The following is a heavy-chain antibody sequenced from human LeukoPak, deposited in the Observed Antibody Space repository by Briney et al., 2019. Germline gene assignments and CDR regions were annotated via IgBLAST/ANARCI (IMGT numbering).Heavy chain of an antibody. Sequence: GASVKVSCKASGYTFTGYYMHWVRQAPGQGLEWMGWINPNSGGTNYAKKFKGRVTMTRDTSISTAYMELSRLRSDDTAVYYCAGSGYSGYDSLYWGQGTLVTVSS. D-gene: IGHD5-12*01. CDR1: GYTFTGYY. J-gene: IGHJ4*02. V-gene: IGHV1-2*02. CDR2: INPNSGGT. CDR3: AGSGYSGYDSLY.